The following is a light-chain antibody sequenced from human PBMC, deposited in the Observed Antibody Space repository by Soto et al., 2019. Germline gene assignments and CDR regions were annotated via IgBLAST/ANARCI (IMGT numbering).Light chain of an antibody. V-gene: IGKV3-20*01. CDR2: AAS. CDR1: QTMTRAY. CDR3: HQYHSPPQT. Sequence: EIVLMQSPGTLSLSPGERATLSCGASQTMTRAYVAWYQQKPGQAPRLLIYAASYRATGISDKFSGSGSGTDFSLTISRLEPEDSAVYYCHQYHSPPQTFGQGTKVDIK. J-gene: IGKJ2*01.